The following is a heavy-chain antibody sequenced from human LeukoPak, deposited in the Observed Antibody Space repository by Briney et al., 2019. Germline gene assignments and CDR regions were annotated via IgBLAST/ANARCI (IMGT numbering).Heavy chain of an antibody. D-gene: IGHD6-19*01. V-gene: IGHV1-2*02. J-gene: IGHJ6*02. CDR2: INPNSGDT. Sequence: ASVKVSCKASGYTLTGYYMHWVRQAPGQGLEWMGWINPNSGDTNYAQKFQGRVTMTRDTSISTAYMELSRLRSDDTAVYYCARAPGGIAVAGQTTYYYYGMDVWGQGTTVTVSS. CDR3: ARAPGGIAVAGQTTYYYYGMDV. CDR1: GYTLTGYY.